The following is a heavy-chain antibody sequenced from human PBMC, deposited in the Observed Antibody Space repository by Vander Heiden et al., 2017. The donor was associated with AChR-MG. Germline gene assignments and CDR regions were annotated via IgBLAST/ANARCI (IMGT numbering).Heavy chain of an antibody. CDR2: IYPGDSDT. V-gene: IGHV5-51*01. CDR1: GYSFNSYW. CDR3: ASPFQTPPENAFDI. Sequence: VQLVQSGAEVKKPGESLKIPCQGSGYSFNSYWIGWVRQMPGKGLEWMGIIYPGDSDTIYSPSVQGQVTISADKSISTADLQLSSLKASDTAMYYCASPFQTPPENAFDIWGQGTMVTVSS. J-gene: IGHJ3*02. D-gene: IGHD2-15*01.